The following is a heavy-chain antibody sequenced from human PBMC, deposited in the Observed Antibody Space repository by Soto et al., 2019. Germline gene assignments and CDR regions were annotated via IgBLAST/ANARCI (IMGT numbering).Heavy chain of an antibody. J-gene: IGHJ4*02. CDR2: IWYEGSNK. CDR1: GFTFSSYG. Sequence: QVQLVESGGGVVQPGRSLRLSCAASGFTFSSYGMHWVRQAPGKGLEWVAVIWYEGSNKYYADAVKGRFTISRDNSQNTLYLQMYRLRAEDTAVYYCARGLLASCGCDCHAFDYWGQGTLVTVSS. D-gene: IGHD2-21*02. CDR3: ARGLLASCGCDCHAFDY. V-gene: IGHV3-33*01.